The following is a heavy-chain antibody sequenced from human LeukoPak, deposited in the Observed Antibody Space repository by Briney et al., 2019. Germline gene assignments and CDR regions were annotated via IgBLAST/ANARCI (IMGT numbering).Heavy chain of an antibody. CDR1: GFTVSSNY. J-gene: IGHJ6*02. D-gene: IGHD4-4*01. CDR3: ARGPNDSNYVYYYYGMDV. Sequence: GGSLRLSCAASGFTVSSNYMSWVRQAPGKGLEWVSVIYSGGSTYYADSVKGRFTISRDNSKNTLYLQMNSLRAEDTAVYYCARGPNDSNYVYYYYGMDVWGQGTTVTVSS. V-gene: IGHV3-66*01. CDR2: IYSGGST.